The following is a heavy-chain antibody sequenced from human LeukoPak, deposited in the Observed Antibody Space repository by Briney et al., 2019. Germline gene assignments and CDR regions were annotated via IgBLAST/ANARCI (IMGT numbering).Heavy chain of an antibody. CDR3: ARGVTLYYSLDL. Sequence: SETLSLTCAVYGGSLSGYYWSWFRQPPGKGLEWIGEMHYTGATNYSPSLKSRVTISAGTSKNQFSLKVNSVTAADTAVYYCARGVTLYYSLDLWGRGTLVTVSS. J-gene: IGHJ2*01. D-gene: IGHD1-26*01. CDR1: GGSLSGYY. CDR2: MHYTGAT. V-gene: IGHV4-34*01.